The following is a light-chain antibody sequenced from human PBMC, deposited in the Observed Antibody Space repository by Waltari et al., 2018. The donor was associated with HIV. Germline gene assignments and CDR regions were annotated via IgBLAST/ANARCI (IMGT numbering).Light chain of an antibody. CDR1: SSNIGASYD. CDR2: DNN. CDR3: QSYDSRLGVL. Sequence: QSVLTQQPSVSGAPGQRVTIPCTGSSSNIGASYDVHWYQQLPGKAPHPPIYDNNQRPSGVPDRFSGSKSGTSASLAITGLQAEDEADYYCQSYDSRLGVLFGGGTKLTVL. J-gene: IGLJ2*01. V-gene: IGLV1-40*01.